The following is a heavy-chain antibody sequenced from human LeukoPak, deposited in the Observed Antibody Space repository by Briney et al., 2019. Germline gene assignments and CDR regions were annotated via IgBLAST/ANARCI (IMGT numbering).Heavy chain of an antibody. V-gene: IGHV4-34*01. D-gene: IGHD5-18*01. CDR1: GGSFSGYY. Sequence: SETLPLTCAVYGGSFSGYYWSWIRQPPGKGLEWIGEINHSGSSNYNPSLKSRVTISVDTSKNQFSLKLSSVTAADTAVYYCARGRGYSYGFWFDPWGQGTLVTVSS. CDR3: ARGRGYSYGFWFDP. CDR2: INHSGSS. J-gene: IGHJ5*02.